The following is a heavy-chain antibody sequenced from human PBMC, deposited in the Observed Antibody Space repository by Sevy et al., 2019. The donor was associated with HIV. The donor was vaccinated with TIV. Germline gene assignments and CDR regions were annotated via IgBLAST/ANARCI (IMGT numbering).Heavy chain of an antibody. CDR1: GFTFSSYW. D-gene: IGHD1-26*01. Sequence: GGSLRLSCAASGFTFSSYWMHWVRQAPGKGLVWVSRINSDGSSTQYADSVKGRFTISRDNAKNTLYLQMNSLRAEDTAVYYCAREYSGTYYYFDYWGQGTLVTVSS. J-gene: IGHJ4*02. V-gene: IGHV3-74*01. CDR2: INSDGSST. CDR3: AREYSGTYYYFDY.